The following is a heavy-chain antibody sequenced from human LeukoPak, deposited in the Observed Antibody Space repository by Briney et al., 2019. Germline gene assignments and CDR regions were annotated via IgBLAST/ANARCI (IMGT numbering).Heavy chain of an antibody. CDR2: IYPGDSDT. D-gene: IGHD3-22*01. CDR3: ARHYYYDSSGYYYAFDI. J-gene: IGHJ3*02. Sequence: GESLKISCKGSGYTFTTYWIGWVRQVPGKGLEWMGIIYPGDSDTRYSPSFQGQVTISADKSISTAYLQWSSLKASDTAMYYCARHYYYDSSGYYYAFDIWGQGTMVAVSS. CDR1: GYTFTTYW. V-gene: IGHV5-51*01.